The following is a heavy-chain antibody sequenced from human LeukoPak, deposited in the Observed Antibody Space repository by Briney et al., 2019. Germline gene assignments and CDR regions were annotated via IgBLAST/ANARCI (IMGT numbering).Heavy chain of an antibody. V-gene: IGHV5-51*01. J-gene: IGHJ4*02. Sequence: GESLKISCKASGHSFTNHWIGWVRRMPGIGLEWVGIINFGDSETLYSPSFQGQVTISLDKSISTTYLQWSSLKASDTAMYYCARHRHSSKTFDYWGQGTLVTVSS. CDR1: GHSFTNHW. CDR2: INFGDSET. CDR3: ARHRHSSKTFDY. D-gene: IGHD6-13*01.